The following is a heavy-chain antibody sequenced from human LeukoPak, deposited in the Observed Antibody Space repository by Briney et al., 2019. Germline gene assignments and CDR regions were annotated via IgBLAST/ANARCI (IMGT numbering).Heavy chain of an antibody. CDR3: AKSSSGYFYYFEY. CDR1: GFTFGDYA. V-gene: IGHV3-9*03. CDR2: ITWNSDSI. Sequence: PGRSLRLSCAASGFTFGDYAMHWVRQAPGKGLEWVSGITWNSDSIDYADSVKGRFTISGDNAKNSLYLQMNSLRAEDMALYYCAKSSSGYFYYFEYWGQGTLVTVSS. D-gene: IGHD3-22*01. J-gene: IGHJ4*02.